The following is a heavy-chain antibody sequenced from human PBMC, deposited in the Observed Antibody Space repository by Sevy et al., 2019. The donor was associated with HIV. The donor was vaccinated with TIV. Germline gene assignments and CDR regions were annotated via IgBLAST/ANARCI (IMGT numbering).Heavy chain of an antibody. J-gene: IGHJ5*02. V-gene: IGHV3-23*01. Sequence: GGSLRLSCAASGFTFSSYAMSWVRQAPGKVLEWVSAISGSGGSTYSADSVKGRFTISRDNSKNTLYLQMNSLIAEDTAVYYCAKGGVTMVQGVIRWFDPWGQGTLVTVSS. CDR2: ISGSGGST. CDR3: AKGGVTMVQGVIRWFDP. CDR1: GFTFSSYA. D-gene: IGHD3-10*01.